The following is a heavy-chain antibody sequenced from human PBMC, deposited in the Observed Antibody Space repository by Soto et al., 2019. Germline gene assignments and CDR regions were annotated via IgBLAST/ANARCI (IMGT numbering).Heavy chain of an antibody. CDR2: ISYDGSNK. D-gene: IGHD6-19*01. CDR1: GFAFSSYA. J-gene: IGHJ6*02. Sequence: QPGGSLRLSCAASGFAFSSYAMHWVRQAPGKGLEWVAVISYDGSNKYYADSVKGRFTISRDNSKNTLYLQMNSLRAEDTAVYYCARDLLQWLVQSPYYGMDVWGQGTTVTVSS. V-gene: IGHV3-30-3*01. CDR3: ARDLLQWLVQSPYYGMDV.